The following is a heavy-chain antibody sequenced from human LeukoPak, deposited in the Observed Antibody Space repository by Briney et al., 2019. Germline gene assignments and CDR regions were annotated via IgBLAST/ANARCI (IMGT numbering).Heavy chain of an antibody. V-gene: IGHV4-34*01. D-gene: IGHD5-24*01. CDR2: INHSGST. CDR3: ARERDGSISRYPPTY. J-gene: IGHJ4*02. Sequence: SETLSLTCAVYGGPFSGYYWSWIRQPPGKGLEWIGEINHSGSTNYNPSLKSRVTISVDTSNNQLSLTLSSVTAPDTAVSYCARERDGSISRYPPTYWGQGTLVTVSS. CDR1: GGPFSGYY.